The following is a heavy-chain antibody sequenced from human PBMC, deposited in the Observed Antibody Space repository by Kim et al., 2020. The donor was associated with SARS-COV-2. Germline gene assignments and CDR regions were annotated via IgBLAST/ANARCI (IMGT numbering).Heavy chain of an antibody. D-gene: IGHD3-3*01. V-gene: IGHV5-51*01. CDR1: GYSFRNFW. CDR2: IFPGDSDT. Sequence: GESLKISCHGSGYSFRNFWIGWVRQMPGKGLEWMGVIFPGDSDTKYSPSFEGQVVISVDKSFSTTYLQWNSLKASDTAMYYCARSNFDFWRHLNLRGQGTLVTVSS. J-gene: IGHJ4*02. CDR3: ARSNFDFWRHLNL.